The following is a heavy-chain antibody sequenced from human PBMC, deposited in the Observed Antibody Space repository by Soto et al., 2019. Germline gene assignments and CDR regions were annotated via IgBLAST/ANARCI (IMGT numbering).Heavy chain of an antibody. V-gene: IGHV2-5*01. Sequence: QITLRESGPTLVKPTQTLTLTCTFSGFSLRTSGAGVGWIRQPPGKALEWLALVYWNGDKRYSPSLMNRLTITKDTSKSQSVLTLTYLDPVHTASYSCAYSSRYYDTLKGYYCPLIIDFWGRGPLVTVFS. J-gene: IGHJ4*02. CDR3: AYSSRYYDTLKGYYCPLIIDF. CDR2: VYWNGDK. D-gene: IGHD3-9*01. CDR1: GFSLRTSGAG.